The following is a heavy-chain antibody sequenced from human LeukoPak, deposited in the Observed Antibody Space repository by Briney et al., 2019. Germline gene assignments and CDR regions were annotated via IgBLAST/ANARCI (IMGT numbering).Heavy chain of an antibody. CDR3: ARDGAAHLSHERITMVRGVISPYYYYGMDV. V-gene: IGHV1-2*04. D-gene: IGHD3-10*01. Sequence: ASVKVSCKASGYTFTGYYMHWVRQAPGQGLEWMGWINPNSGGTNYAQKFQGWVTMTRDTSISTAYMELSRLRSDDTAVYYCARDGAAHLSHERITMVRGVISPYYYYGMDVWGQGTTVTVSS. CDR1: GYTFTGYY. J-gene: IGHJ6*02. CDR2: INPNSGGT.